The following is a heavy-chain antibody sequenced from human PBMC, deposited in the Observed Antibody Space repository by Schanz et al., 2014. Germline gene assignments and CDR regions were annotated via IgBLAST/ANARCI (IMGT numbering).Heavy chain of an antibody. V-gene: IGHV1-2*06. Sequence: QVQLVQSGAEVKKPGSSVKVSCKASGGTFSSYTFSWVRQAPGVGPEWMGRINPNTGGTQYAQKFQGRVTMTTAKSISTVYMELSRLRSDDTAVYYCARVRSEDYGGMDVWGPGTLVTVSS. CDR3: ARVRSEDYGGMDV. J-gene: IGHJ6*02. CDR2: INPNTGGT. CDR1: GGTFSSYT.